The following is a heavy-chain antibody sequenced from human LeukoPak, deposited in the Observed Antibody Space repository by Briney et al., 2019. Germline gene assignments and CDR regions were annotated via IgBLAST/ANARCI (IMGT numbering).Heavy chain of an antibody. CDR2: ISYDGSNK. Sequence: PGGSLRLSCAASGFTFSSYGMHWVRQAPGKGLEWVAVISYDGSNKYYADSVKGRFTISRDNAKNSLYLQMNSLRVEDTAVYYCARGWASSRRKAFDIWGQGTMVTVSS. CDR3: ARGWASSRRKAFDI. CDR1: GFTFSSYG. J-gene: IGHJ3*02. V-gene: IGHV3-30*03. D-gene: IGHD3-16*01.